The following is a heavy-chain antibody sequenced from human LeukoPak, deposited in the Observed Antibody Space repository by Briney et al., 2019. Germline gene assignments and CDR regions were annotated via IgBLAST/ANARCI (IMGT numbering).Heavy chain of an antibody. CDR1: GFSYSSYA. CDR3: AKEGGCNYGYLDS. J-gene: IGHJ4*02. D-gene: IGHD5-18*01. Sequence: GGSLRLSCAVYGFSYSSYAMSWVRQAPGKGLEGVSTISGSGDTYYVDSVKGRFTISRDNSKNTLYLQMNGLRAEDTAVYYCAKEGGCNYGYLDSWGQGTLVTVSS. V-gene: IGHV3-23*01. CDR2: ISGSGDT.